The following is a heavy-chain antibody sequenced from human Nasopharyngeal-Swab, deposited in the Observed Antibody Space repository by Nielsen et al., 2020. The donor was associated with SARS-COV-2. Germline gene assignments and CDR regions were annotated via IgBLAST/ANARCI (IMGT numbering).Heavy chain of an antibody. CDR1: GYSFTSYW. CDR2: IYPRDSDT. J-gene: IGHJ6*02. Sequence: KVSCKGSGYSFTSYWIAWVRQMPGKGLEWMGSIYPRDSDTRYSPSFQGQVPIPADKSISTAYLQWSSLKASDTAMYYCVRPEGVATSFKYYFQYGMDVWGQGTMVTVPS. V-gene: IGHV5-51*01. CDR3: VRPEGVATSFKYYFQYGMDV. D-gene: IGHD5-12*01.